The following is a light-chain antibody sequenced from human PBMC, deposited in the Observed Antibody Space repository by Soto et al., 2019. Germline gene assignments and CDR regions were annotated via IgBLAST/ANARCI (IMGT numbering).Light chain of an antibody. J-gene: IGKJ3*01. CDR3: QQSYSMPRT. V-gene: IGKV1-39*01. CDR2: GAS. Sequence: DIQMTQSPSSLSASVGDRVTITCRASQRISNSVSWYLQKPGKAPRLLIYGASSLRSGVPSTFTGSGSGTDFTLTISSLQPEDFGTYYCQQSYSMPRTFGPGTKVDI. CDR1: QRISNS.